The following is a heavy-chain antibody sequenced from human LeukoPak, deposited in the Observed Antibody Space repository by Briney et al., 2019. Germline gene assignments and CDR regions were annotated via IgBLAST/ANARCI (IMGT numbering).Heavy chain of an antibody. CDR2: MYHTGIS. J-gene: IGHJ4*02. Sequence: SETLSLTCTVSGGSTSSYYWSWIRQPPGKGLEWIGYMYHTGISSYNPSLRSRVTVSLDTSENQFSLKLHSVTPADTAMYYCARMLGGGNHASSFDSWGQGTLVTVSS. CDR3: ARMLGGGNHASSFDS. D-gene: IGHD1-14*01. V-gene: IGHV4-59*01. CDR1: GGSTSSYY.